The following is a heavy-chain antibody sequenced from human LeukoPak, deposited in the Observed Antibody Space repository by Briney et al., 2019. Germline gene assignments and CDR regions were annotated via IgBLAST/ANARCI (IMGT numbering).Heavy chain of an antibody. CDR2: IYHSGST. V-gene: IGHV4-4*02. D-gene: IGHD2-2*01. CDR3: ARNANPTDAFDI. J-gene: IGHJ3*02. Sequence: SETLSLTCAVSVGSISSSNWWSWVRQPPGKGLEWIGEIYHSGSTNCNPSLESRVSISVDKSKNLFSLKLNSVTAADTAVYYCARNANPTDAFDIWGQGTMVTVFS. CDR1: VGSISSSNW.